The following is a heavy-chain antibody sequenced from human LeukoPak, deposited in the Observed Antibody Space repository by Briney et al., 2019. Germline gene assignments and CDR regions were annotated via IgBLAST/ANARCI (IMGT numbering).Heavy chain of an antibody. D-gene: IGHD3-10*01. V-gene: IGHV5-51*01. CDR1: GYTFSNYW. CDR3: ARGDGSYYFDY. J-gene: IGHJ4*02. Sequence: GESLKISCKGSGYTFSNYWIAWVRQMPGKSLEWMGIIFPGDSDTRYSPSFQGQVTISADKSISTAYLQWSSLKASDTAIYYCARGDGSYYFDYWGQGTLVTVSS. CDR2: IFPGDSDT.